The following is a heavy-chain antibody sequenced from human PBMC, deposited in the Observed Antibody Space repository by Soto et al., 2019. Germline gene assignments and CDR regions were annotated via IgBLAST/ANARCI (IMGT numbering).Heavy chain of an antibody. CDR2: IDPSDSYT. J-gene: IGHJ5*01. V-gene: IGHV5-10-1*01. CDR1: GYSFTSYW. Sequence: PGESLKISCKGSGYSFTSYWIIWVRQMPGKGLEWMGRIDPSDSYTNYSPSFQGHVTISVDKSINTAYPQWSSLKASDTAMYYCARPGIYADYQFDPWGQGTLVTVSS. CDR3: ARPGIYADYQFDP. D-gene: IGHD4-17*01.